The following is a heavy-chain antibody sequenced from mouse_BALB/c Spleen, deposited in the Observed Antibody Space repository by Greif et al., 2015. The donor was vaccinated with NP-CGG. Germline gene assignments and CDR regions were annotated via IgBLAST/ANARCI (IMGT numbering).Heavy chain of an antibody. J-gene: IGHJ4*01. CDR3: ARDSLRAMDY. D-gene: IGHD1-2*01. CDR1: GFSLTSYG. V-gene: IGHV2-6-2*01. CDR2: IWSDGST. Sequence: QVHVKQSGPDLVAPSQSLSITCTVSGFSLTSYGVHWVRQPPGKGLEWLVVIWSDGSTTYNSALKSRLSISKDNSKSQVFLKMNSLQTDDTAMYYCARDSLRAMDYWGQGTSVTVSS.